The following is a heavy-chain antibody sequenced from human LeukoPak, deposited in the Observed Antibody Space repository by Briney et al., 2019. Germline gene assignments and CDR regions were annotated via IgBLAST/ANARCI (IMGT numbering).Heavy chain of an antibody. CDR3: ARGLIEMATIYFDY. Sequence: PGGSLRLSCAASGLTVSSNYMSWVRQAPGKGLEWVSVMYNDGRTYYADSVKGRFTISRHNSKNTLFLQMNSLRPEDTALYYCARGLIEMATIYFDYWGQGALVTVSS. CDR1: GLTVSSNY. D-gene: IGHD5-24*01. J-gene: IGHJ4*02. CDR2: MYNDGRT. V-gene: IGHV3-53*04.